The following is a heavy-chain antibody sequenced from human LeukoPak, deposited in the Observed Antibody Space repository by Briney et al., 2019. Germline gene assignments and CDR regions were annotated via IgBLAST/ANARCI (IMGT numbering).Heavy chain of an antibody. CDR2: IFHTGDT. CDR3: ARRDYDFWSGYYILSGFDP. Sequence: SETLSLTCTVSGVSITDYYWSWIRQPPGKGLEWIAYIFHTGDTRYNPSLKSRITISLDTSKNQFSLKLSSVTAADTAVYYCARRDYDFWSGYYILSGFDPWGQGTLVTVSS. V-gene: IGHV4-59*12. CDR1: GVSITDYY. D-gene: IGHD3-3*01. J-gene: IGHJ5*02.